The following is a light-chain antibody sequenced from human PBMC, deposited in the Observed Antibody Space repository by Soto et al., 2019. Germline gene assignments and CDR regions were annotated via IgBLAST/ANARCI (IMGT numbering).Light chain of an antibody. CDR1: KLGDKY. CDR3: QAWDSITVV. J-gene: IGLJ2*01. V-gene: IGLV3-1*01. CDR2: QDN. Sequence: SYELTQPPSVSVSPGQTASITCSGDKLGDKYACWYQQKSGQSPVLVIYQDNKRPSGIPERFSGSNSGNTATLTISGTQAMDEADYYCQAWDSITVVFGGGTKLTVL.